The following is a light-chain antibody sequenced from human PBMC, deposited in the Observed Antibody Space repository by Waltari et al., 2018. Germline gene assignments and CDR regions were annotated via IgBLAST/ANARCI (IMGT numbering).Light chain of an antibody. V-gene: IGLV2-14*03. CDR1: SSDVGGYNY. J-gene: IGLJ2*01. CDR2: DVS. Sequence: QSALTQPASVSGSPGQSITISCTGTSSDVGGYNYVSWYQQHPGKAPKLMIYDVSNRPAGFSNRFPGSKSGNTASLTISGLQAEDEADYYCSSYTSSSTVVFGGGTKLTVL. CDR3: SSYTSSSTVV.